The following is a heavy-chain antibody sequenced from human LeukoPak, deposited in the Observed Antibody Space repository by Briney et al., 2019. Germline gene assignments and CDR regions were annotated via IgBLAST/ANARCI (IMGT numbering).Heavy chain of an antibody. V-gene: IGHV3-23*01. D-gene: IGHD2-15*01. Sequence: GGSLRLSCAASGFTFSTYAMSWVRQAPGKGLEWVSALSGSGDSTYYADSVEGRFTISRDNSKNTLYLQMNSLRAEDTAIYYCAKDRGYYVDTGTINFWGQGTLVTVSS. CDR2: LSGSGDST. CDR3: AKDRGYYVDTGTINF. CDR1: GFTFSTYA. J-gene: IGHJ4*02.